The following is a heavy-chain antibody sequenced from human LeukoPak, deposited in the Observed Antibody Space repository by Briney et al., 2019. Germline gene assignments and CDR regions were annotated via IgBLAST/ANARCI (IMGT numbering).Heavy chain of an antibody. D-gene: IGHD1-26*01. Sequence: ASVKVSCKVSGYTLTELSMHWVRQAPGKGLEWMGGFDPEDGETIYAQKLQGRVTMTEDTSTDTAYMELSSLRSEDTAVYYCATDPRIVGATSDAFDIWGQGTMVTVSS. CDR2: FDPEDGET. CDR3: ATDPRIVGATSDAFDI. J-gene: IGHJ3*02. V-gene: IGHV1-24*01. CDR1: GYTLTELS.